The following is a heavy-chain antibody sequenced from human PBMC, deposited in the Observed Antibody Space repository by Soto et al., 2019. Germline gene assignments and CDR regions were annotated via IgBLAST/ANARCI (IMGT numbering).Heavy chain of an antibody. CDR1: GGSVSSGSYY. J-gene: IGHJ1*01. V-gene: IGHV4-61*01. Sequence: SETLSLTCTVSGGSVSSGSYYWSWIRQPPGKGLEWIGYIYYSGSTNYNPSLQSRVTISVDTSKNQFSLNLSSVTAADTAVYYCARHGAYCGCDCYSQYFQHWGQGTLVTVSS. CDR3: ARHGAYCGCDCYSQYFQH. CDR2: IYYSGST. D-gene: IGHD2-21*02.